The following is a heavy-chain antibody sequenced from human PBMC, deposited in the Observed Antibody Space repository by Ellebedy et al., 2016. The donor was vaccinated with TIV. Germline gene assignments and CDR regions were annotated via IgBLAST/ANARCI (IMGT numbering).Heavy chain of an antibody. J-gene: IGHJ4*02. CDR3: ARALGGGDCY. CDR2: ISSEGSTT. Sequence: GESLKISCAASGFTFSSYWMHWVRQAPGKGLVWVSRISSEGSTTTYADSARGRFTISRDNAKNTLYLQMNSLRAEDTAVYYCARALGGGDCYWGQGTLVTVSS. V-gene: IGHV3-74*03. CDR1: GFTFSSYW. D-gene: IGHD2-21*02.